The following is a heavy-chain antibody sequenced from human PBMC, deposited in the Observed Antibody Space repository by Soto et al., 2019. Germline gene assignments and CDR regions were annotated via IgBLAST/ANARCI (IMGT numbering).Heavy chain of an antibody. Sequence: SQTLSLTCAISGASVSRNTAAWNWIWSSPSRGLEWLGRTYYRSNWRHDYAVSVKSRITVNPDTSKNHFSLQLNSVNPDDTAVYDCARGVAGSGFDLWGQGTLVTVSS. J-gene: IGHJ4*02. D-gene: IGHD6-19*01. CDR1: GASVSRNTAA. CDR3: ARGVAGSGFDL. V-gene: IGHV6-1*01. CDR2: TYYRSNWRH.